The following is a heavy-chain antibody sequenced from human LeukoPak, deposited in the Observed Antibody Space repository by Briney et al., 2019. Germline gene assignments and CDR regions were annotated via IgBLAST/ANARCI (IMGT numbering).Heavy chain of an antibody. CDR2: INSDGSST. V-gene: IGHV3-74*01. D-gene: IGHD3-22*01. Sequence: GGSLRLSCAASGLTFSNYWMHWVRQAPGKGLVWVSRINSDGSSTSCADSVKGRFTISRDNAKNTLYLQMNSLRAEDTAVYYCARERSSSGYPDDYWGQGTLVTVSS. CDR3: ARERSSSGYPDDY. J-gene: IGHJ4*02. CDR1: GLTFSNYW.